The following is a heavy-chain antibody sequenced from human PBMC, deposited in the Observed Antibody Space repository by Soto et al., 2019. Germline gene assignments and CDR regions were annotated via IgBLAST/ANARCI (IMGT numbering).Heavy chain of an antibody. V-gene: IGHV1-2*02. CDR1: GYPFTTYY. CDR3: ATDDYGIFHY. D-gene: IGHD3-10*01. Sequence: HVQLVQSGTEVKKPGASVRVSCMVSGYPFTTYYIHWVRQAPGQGLEWMGWIDPRSGGTVYEQKFQGRVTMPRHTSISTVYMDLSGLTSDDTALYYCATDDYGIFHYWGQGSLVTVSS. CDR2: IDPRSGGT. J-gene: IGHJ4*02.